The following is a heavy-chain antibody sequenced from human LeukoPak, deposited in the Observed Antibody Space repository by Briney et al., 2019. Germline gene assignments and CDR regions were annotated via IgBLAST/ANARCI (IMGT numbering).Heavy chain of an antibody. CDR1: GYTFTGYY. V-gene: IGHV1-2*02. J-gene: IGHJ5*02. CDR3: ARDVGTAIVSPDWFDP. D-gene: IGHD5-18*01. Sequence: GASVKVSCKASGYTFTGYYMHWVRQAPGQGLEWMGWINPNSGGTNYAQKFQGRVTMTRDTSISTAYMELSRLRSDDTAVYYCARDVGTAIVSPDWFDPWGLGTLVTVSS. CDR2: INPNSGGT.